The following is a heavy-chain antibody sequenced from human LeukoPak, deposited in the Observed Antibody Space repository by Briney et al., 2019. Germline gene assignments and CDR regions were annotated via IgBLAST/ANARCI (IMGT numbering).Heavy chain of an antibody. D-gene: IGHD6-19*01. CDR3: ARGPFSGWYRLDS. CDR2: INPSAGDT. CDR1: GYTFTSYF. J-gene: IGHJ5*01. Sequence: ASVKVSFKASGYTFTSYFMHWVRQAPGQGLEWMGIINPSAGDTSYAQKFQGRVTMTRDTSTSTVYMELSSLRSEDTAVYYCARGPFSGWYRLDSWGQGTLVSVSS. V-gene: IGHV1-46*01.